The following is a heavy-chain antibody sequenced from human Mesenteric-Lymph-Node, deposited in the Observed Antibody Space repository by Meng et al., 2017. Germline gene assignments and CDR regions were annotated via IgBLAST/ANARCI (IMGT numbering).Heavy chain of an antibody. CDR2: IYYSGST. J-gene: IGHJ2*01. V-gene: IGHV4-30-4*08. Sequence: QLRRPESGPGLVKASGTLSLTCPVSGGSVSSGGYYWTWIRQHPGKGLEWFGHIYYSGSTFYNPSLKRRVIISIDTSNNQFSLKLSSVTAADTAVYYCARVGWRQWSFDLWGRGTLVTVSS. CDR1: GGSVSSGGYY. CDR3: ARVGWRQWSFDL. D-gene: IGHD5-18*01.